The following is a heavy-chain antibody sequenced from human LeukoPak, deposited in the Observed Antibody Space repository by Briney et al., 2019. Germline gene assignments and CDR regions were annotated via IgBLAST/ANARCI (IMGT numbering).Heavy chain of an antibody. D-gene: IGHD2-2*01. CDR2: INSNSGNS. V-gene: IGHV1-8*01. CDR1: GYTFTSYD. Sequence: GASVNVSCKASGYTFTSYDINWVRQATGQGLEWMGWINSNSGNSGYAQKFQGRMTITRNTSINTAYMELSGLTSEDTAVYYCARVIVVVAAARIWFDPWGQGTLVTVSS. CDR3: ARVIVVVAAARIWFDP. J-gene: IGHJ5*02.